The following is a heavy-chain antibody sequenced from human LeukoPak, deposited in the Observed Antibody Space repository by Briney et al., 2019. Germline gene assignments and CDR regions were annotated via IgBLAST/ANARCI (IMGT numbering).Heavy chain of an antibody. V-gene: IGHV3-66*01. CDR3: ARVWLPGREIDWLLSLDY. Sequence: GGSLRLSCAASGFTVSSNYMSWVRQAPGKGLEWVSVIYSGGSTYYADSVKGRFTISRDNSKNTLYLQMNSLRAEDTAVYYCARVWLPGREIDWLLSLDYWGQGTLVTVSS. J-gene: IGHJ4*02. CDR1: GFTVSSNY. CDR2: IYSGGST. D-gene: IGHD3-9*01.